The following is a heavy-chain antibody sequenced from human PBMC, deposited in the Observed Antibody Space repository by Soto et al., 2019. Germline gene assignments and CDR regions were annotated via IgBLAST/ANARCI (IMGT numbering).Heavy chain of an antibody. J-gene: IGHJ4*02. CDR3: AKPRSYSSSSEYFDY. Sequence: GGSLRLSCAASGFTFSSYGMHWVRQAPGKGLEWVAVISYDGSNKYYADSVKGRFTISRDNSKNTLYLQMNSLRAEDTAVYYCAKPRSYSSSSEYFDYWGQGTLVTVSS. V-gene: IGHV3-30*18. D-gene: IGHD6-6*01. CDR2: ISYDGSNK. CDR1: GFTFSSYG.